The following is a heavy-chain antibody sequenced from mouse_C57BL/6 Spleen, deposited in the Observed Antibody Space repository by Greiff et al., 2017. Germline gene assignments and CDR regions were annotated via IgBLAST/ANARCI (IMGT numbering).Heavy chain of an antibody. CDR1: GYTFTSYW. J-gene: IGHJ1*03. Sequence: VQLQQPGAELVKPGASVKLSCKASGYTFTSYWMHWVKQRPGRGLAWIGRIDPNSGGTKYNEKFKSKATLTVEKPSSTAYMQRSSLTSEDSAVYCCAAYYSNYEWYFDVWGTGTTVTVSS. D-gene: IGHD2-5*01. CDR3: AAYYSNYEWYFDV. V-gene: IGHV1-72*01. CDR2: IDPNSGGT.